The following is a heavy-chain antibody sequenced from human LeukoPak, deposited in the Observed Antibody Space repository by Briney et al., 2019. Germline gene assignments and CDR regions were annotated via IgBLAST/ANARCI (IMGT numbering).Heavy chain of an antibody. Sequence: EPSETLSLTCTVSGGSISSYYWSWIRQPPGKGLEWIGYIYYSGSTNYNPSLKSRVTISEDTSKNQFSLKLSSVTAADTAVYYCARDVSSWLDSWGQGTLVTVSS. CDR1: GGSISSYY. CDR3: ARDVSSWLDS. V-gene: IGHV4-59*01. CDR2: IYYSGST. J-gene: IGHJ4*02. D-gene: IGHD6-13*01.